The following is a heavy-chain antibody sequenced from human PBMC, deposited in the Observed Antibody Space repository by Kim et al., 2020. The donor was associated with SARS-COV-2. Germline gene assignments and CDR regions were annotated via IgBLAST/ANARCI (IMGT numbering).Heavy chain of an antibody. Sequence: ASVKVSCKASGYTFTSYGISWVRQAPGQGLEWMGWISAYNGNTNYAQKLQGRVTMTTDTSTSTAYMELRSLRSDDTAVYYCAREAELWGITGTTGVNMFDYWGQGTLVTVSS. CDR3: AREAELWGITGTTGVNMFDY. CDR2: ISAYNGNT. V-gene: IGHV1-18*01. J-gene: IGHJ4*02. D-gene: IGHD1-7*01. CDR1: GYTFTSYG.